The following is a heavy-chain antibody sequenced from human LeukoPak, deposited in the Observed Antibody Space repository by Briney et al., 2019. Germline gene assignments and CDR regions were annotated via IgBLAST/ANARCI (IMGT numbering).Heavy chain of an antibody. D-gene: IGHD2-15*01. CDR2: ISGSGSTI. J-gene: IGHJ4*02. Sequence: GGSLRLSCTASGFTFSSYSMNWVRRAPGKGLEWVSYISGSGSTIYYADSVKGRFTISRDNAKNSLYLQVNSLRAEDTAVYYCARDLSLYCSGGSCYSLNYWGQGTLVTVSS. CDR1: GFTFSSYS. V-gene: IGHV3-48*04. CDR3: ARDLSLYCSGGSCYSLNY.